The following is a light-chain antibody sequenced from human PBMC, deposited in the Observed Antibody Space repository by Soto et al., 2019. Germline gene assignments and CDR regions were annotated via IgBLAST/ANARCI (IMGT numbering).Light chain of an antibody. CDR2: KNS. CDR3: MQAIQFPL. CDR1: QSLLHSDGNTY. Sequence: DIVMTKTALSSPVTLGQPASISCRSSQSLLHSDGNTYLSWLQQRPGQPPRLLIYKNSNRFSGVPERFSGSGAGTDFTLNISKVEAEDVGVYYCMQAIQFPLFGQGTKVEIK. V-gene: IGKV2-24*01. J-gene: IGKJ1*01.